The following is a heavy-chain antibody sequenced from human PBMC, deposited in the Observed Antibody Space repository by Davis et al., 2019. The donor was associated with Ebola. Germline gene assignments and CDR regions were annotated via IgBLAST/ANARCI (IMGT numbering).Heavy chain of an antibody. CDR3: AREEEGLTPNWFDT. V-gene: IGHV4-59*01. J-gene: IGHJ5*02. CDR1: GGSIRGSF. CDR2: IHYSGTT. D-gene: IGHD3-16*01. Sequence: LSLTCTVSGGSIRGSFWSWVRQSPGSGLEWIGYIHYSGTTNYNPSLESRVTISVDTSKNQFSLTVNSVTAADTAVYYCAREEEGLTPNWFDTWGQGIQVTVSS.